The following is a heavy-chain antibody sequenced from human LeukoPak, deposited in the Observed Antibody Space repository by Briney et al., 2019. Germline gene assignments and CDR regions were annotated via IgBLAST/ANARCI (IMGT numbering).Heavy chain of an antibody. CDR2: IDEDGRIT. CDR1: GFAFETYW. Sequence: PGGSLRLSCTASGFAFETYWMHWVRQVPGKGLVWVSRIDEDGRITNYADSVNGRFSISRDNAKNTLYLQMNSLRDKDTALYYCTXDXXGRSGYWGQGTLVTVSA. V-gene: IGHV3-74*01. D-gene: IGHD1-26*01. J-gene: IGHJ4*02. CDR3: TXDXXGRSGY.